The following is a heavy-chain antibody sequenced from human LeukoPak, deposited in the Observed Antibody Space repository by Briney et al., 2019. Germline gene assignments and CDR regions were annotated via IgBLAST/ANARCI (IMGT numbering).Heavy chain of an antibody. J-gene: IGHJ4*02. CDR3: AKDQTYYDILTGYCDY. CDR2: IKQDGSEK. CDR1: GFTFSSYW. Sequence: GGSLRLSCAASGFTFSSYWMSWVRRAPGKGLEWVANIKQDGSEKYYVDSVKGRFTISRDNAKNSLYLQMNSLRAEDTAVYYCAKDQTYYDILTGYCDYWGQGTLVTVSS. V-gene: IGHV3-7*03. D-gene: IGHD3-9*01.